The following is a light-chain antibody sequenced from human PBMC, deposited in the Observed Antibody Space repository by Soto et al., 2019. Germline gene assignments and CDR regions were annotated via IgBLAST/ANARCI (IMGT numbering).Light chain of an antibody. CDR2: GAS. CDR1: QSVSSSY. CDR3: QQYGSSLET. J-gene: IGKJ1*01. Sequence: EIVLTQSPGTLSLSPGERATLSCRASQSVSSSYLAWYQQKPGQAPRLLIYGASSRATGIPDRFSGSGSGTEFTLTISRLEPEDFAVYYCQQYGSSLETFGQGTKVEMK. V-gene: IGKV3-20*01.